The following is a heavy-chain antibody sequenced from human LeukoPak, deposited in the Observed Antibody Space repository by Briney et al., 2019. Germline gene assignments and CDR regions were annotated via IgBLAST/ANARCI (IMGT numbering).Heavy chain of an antibody. CDR3: ARGALATVTTISGCAFDI. J-gene: IGHJ3*02. V-gene: IGHV1-69*06. CDR1: GGTFSSYA. Sequence: SVKVSCKASGGTFSSYAISWVRQAPGQGLEWMGGIIPIFGTANYAQKFQGRVTITADKSTSTAYMELSSLRSEDTAVYYCARGALATVTTISGCAFDIWGQGTMVTVSS. D-gene: IGHD4-17*01. CDR2: IIPIFGTA.